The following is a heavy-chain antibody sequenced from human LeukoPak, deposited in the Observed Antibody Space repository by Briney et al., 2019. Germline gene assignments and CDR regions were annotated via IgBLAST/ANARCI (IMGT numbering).Heavy chain of an antibody. CDR3: VREGGGDRGRAFDM. CDR1: GSSFTSYF. CDR2: INPNGGST. J-gene: IGHJ3*02. D-gene: IGHD2-21*02. V-gene: IGHV1-46*01. Sequence: ASVKVSCKASGSSFTSYFIHWVRQAPGQGLEWMGIINPNGGSTGYAQKFQGRVSMSRDTSTSTVYMELSSLRSEDAAVYYCVREGGGDRGRAFDMWGQGTMVTVSS.